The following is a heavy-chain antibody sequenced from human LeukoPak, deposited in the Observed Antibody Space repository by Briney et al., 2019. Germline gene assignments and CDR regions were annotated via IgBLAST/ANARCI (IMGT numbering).Heavy chain of an antibody. CDR1: GGSISSSSYY. Sequence: SETLSLTCTVSGGSISSSSYYWGWIRQPPGKGLEWIGSIYYSGSTYYNPSLKSRVTISVDTSKNQFSLKLSSVTAADTAVYYCARGGKYSGYDPPFDYWGQGTLVTVSS. V-gene: IGHV4-39*07. D-gene: IGHD5-12*01. CDR3: ARGGKYSGYDPPFDY. J-gene: IGHJ4*02. CDR2: IYYSGST.